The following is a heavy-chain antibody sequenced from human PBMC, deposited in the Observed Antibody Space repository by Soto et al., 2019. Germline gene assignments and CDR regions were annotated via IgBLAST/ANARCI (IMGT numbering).Heavy chain of an antibody. V-gene: IGHV1-18*01. Sequence: ASVKVSCKASGYTFTSYGISWVRQAPGQGLEWMGWISAYNGNTDYPQKLQGRVTMTTDTSTSTAYMELWSLRSDDTAVYYCAREGYCISTSCYASALDYWGQ. CDR3: AREGYCISTSCYASALDY. CDR2: ISAYNGNT. J-gene: IGHJ4*02. D-gene: IGHD2-2*01. CDR1: GYTFTSYG.